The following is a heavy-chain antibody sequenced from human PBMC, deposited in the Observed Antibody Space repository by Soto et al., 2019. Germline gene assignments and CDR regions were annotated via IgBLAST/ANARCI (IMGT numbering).Heavy chain of an antibody. CDR2: ISAYNGNT. CDR3: ARDGYSSSQYNWSDP. CDR1: GYTFTSYG. D-gene: IGHD6-13*01. V-gene: IGHV1-18*01. J-gene: IGHJ5*02. Sequence: ASVKVSCKASGYTFTSYGISWVRQAPGQGLEWMGWISAYNGNTNYAQKLQGRVTMTTDTSTSTAYMELRSLRSDDTAVYYCARDGYSSSQYNWSDPWGQGTLVTGLL.